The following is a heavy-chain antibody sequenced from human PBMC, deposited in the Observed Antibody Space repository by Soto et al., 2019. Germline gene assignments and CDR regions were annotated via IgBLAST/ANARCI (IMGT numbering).Heavy chain of an antibody. Sequence: GGSLRLSCAASGFTFNSYSMNWVRQAPGKGLEWVSCIRSSSSYIYYADSVKGRFTISRDNAKNSLYLQMNSLRAEDMAVYYCARDKGTKFDYWGQGTLVTVSS. D-gene: IGHD2-8*01. CDR3: ARDKGTKFDY. CDR1: GFTFNSYS. CDR2: IRSSSSYI. V-gene: IGHV3-21*01. J-gene: IGHJ4*02.